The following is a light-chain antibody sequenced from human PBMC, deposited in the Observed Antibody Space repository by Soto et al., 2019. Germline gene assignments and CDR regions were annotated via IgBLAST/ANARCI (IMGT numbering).Light chain of an antibody. Sequence: DLQLTQSPSAMSASVGDRVTITCRASQGIGTLLTWFQQKPGRVPKRLIYGTANLQNGVPTRFSGTGSGTEFTLTISSLQPEDFATYYCLQHAGYPFTFGGGTNVEIK. V-gene: IGKV1-17*03. CDR2: GTA. CDR3: LQHAGYPFT. J-gene: IGKJ4*01. CDR1: QGIGTL.